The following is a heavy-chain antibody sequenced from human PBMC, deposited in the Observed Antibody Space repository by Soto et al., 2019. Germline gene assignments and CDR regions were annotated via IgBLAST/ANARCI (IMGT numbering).Heavy chain of an antibody. CDR3: ARPVEPFYYYGMDV. Sequence: LRLSCAASGFTFSTYAMEWARQAPGKGLDWVALISYDGNNKYYADSVKGRFTISRDNSKNTLYLEMNSLRPEDTALYYCARPVEPFYYYGMDVWGQGTTVTVSS. CDR2: ISYDGNNK. V-gene: IGHV3-30-3*01. J-gene: IGHJ6*02. CDR1: GFTFSTYA.